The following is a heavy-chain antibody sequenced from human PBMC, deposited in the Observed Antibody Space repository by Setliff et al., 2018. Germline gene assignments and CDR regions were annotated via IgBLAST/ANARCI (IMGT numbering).Heavy chain of an antibody. V-gene: IGHV3-23*01. CDR2: IIGSGIST. D-gene: IGHD3-3*01. J-gene: IGHJ4*03. CDR3: AKSPHDFWSGRVFFDY. CDR1: GFSFSSYA. Sequence: GESLKISCAASGFSFSSYAMSWVRQAPGKGLEWVSTIIGSGISTYYADSVQGRVTISRDNHKNTLHLQMNSLRVEDTAIYYCAKSPHDFWSGRVFFDYWGQGTTVTVSS.